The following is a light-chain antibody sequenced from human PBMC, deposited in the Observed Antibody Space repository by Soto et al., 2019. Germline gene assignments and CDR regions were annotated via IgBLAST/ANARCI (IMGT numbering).Light chain of an antibody. J-gene: IGKJ1*01. Sequence: EIVLTQSPVTLSLSPGERATLSCRASQSFGSTYLAGYQQNPGQAPRLLIYDASKRATAIPDRFSGSGSGTAFTLTISRLEPEAFAVYYCQQYGGPFPPFGQGTKVEVK. CDR1: QSFGSTY. CDR2: DAS. CDR3: QQYGGPFPP. V-gene: IGKV3-20*01.